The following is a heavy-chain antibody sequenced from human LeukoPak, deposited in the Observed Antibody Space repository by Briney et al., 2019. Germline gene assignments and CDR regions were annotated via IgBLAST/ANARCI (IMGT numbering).Heavy chain of an antibody. CDR2: IKSKTDGGTT. Sequence: GGSLRLSCAASGFTFSNAWMSWVRQAPGKGLEWVGRIKSKTDGGTTDYAAPVKGRFTISRDNSKNTLYLQMNSLRAEDTAVYYCAKLTIGDSSGYYWRSDAFDIWGQGTMVTVSS. D-gene: IGHD3-22*01. CDR1: GFTFSNAW. CDR3: AKLTIGDSSGYYWRSDAFDI. J-gene: IGHJ3*02. V-gene: IGHV3-15*01.